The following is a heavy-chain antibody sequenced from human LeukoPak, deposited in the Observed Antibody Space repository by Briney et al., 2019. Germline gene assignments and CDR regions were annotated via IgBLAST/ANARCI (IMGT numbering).Heavy chain of an antibody. D-gene: IGHD6-6*01. CDR2: FDPEDGET. Sequence: ASVKVSCKVSGYTLTELSTHWVRQAPGKGLEWMGGFDPEDGETIYAQKFQGRVTMTEDTSTDTAYMELSSLRSEDTAVYYCATDEFGIAAHLAWGQGTLVTVSS. CDR1: GYTLTELS. J-gene: IGHJ5*02. V-gene: IGHV1-24*01. CDR3: ATDEFGIAAHLA.